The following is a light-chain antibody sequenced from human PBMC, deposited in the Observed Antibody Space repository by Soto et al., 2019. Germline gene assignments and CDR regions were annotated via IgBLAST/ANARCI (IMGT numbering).Light chain of an antibody. CDR1: ISDVGSYNL. Sequence: QSVLTQPASVSGSPGQSIAISCTGTISDVGSYNLVSWYQQHPGKAPKLMIYEGTKRPSGVSNRFSGSKSGNTASLTISGLQAEDEADYYCCSSAGSSLYVFGSGTKVTVL. J-gene: IGLJ1*01. CDR3: CSSAGSSLYV. CDR2: EGT. V-gene: IGLV2-23*01.